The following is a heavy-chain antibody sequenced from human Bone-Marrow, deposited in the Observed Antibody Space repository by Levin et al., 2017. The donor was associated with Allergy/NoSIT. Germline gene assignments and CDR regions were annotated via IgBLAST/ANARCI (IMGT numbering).Heavy chain of an antibody. J-gene: IGHJ5*02. Sequence: VASVKVSCKTSGYTFTSYNVYWVRQAPGQGLEWMGYINPNSGSTGYAQKFQGRVTMTRNSSINTAYMELSGLRLEDTAIYYCARGDCYSGSCYGPDWFDPCGQGTQVTVSS. D-gene: IGHD2/OR15-2a*01. CDR3: ARGDCYSGSCYGPDWFDP. CDR1: GYTFTSYN. CDR2: INPNSGST. V-gene: IGHV1-8*01.